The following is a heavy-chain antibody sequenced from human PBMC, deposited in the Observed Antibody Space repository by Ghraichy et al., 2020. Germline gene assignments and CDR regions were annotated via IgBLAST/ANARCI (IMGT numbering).Heavy chain of an antibody. CDR2: ISSSSIYI. Sequence: GGSLRLSCAASGFIFTSYSLNWVRQAPGKGLEWVSSISSSSIYIYYAESVQGRFTISRDNASNSLYLQMSSLRAEDTAVYYCASSTTSYRSSVLNAFDIWCQGTMVTVSS. CDR3: ASSTTSYRSSVLNAFDI. CDR1: GFIFTSYS. J-gene: IGHJ3*02. D-gene: IGHD2-2*01. V-gene: IGHV3-21*01.